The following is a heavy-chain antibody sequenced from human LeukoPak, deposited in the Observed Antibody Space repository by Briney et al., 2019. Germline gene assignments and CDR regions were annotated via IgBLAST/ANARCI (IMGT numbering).Heavy chain of an antibody. CDR3: AREWGPAAMAHTLD. Sequence: GGSLRLSCVVSGFTFSSYTMNWVRQAPGRGLEWVSSISSSGSYMFYADSVKGRFTISRDNAKNSLYLQMNSLRAEDTAVYYCAREWGPAAMAHTLDWGQGTLVTVS. D-gene: IGHD2-2*01. CDR1: GFTFSSYT. CDR2: ISSSGSYM. J-gene: IGHJ4*02. V-gene: IGHV3-21*01.